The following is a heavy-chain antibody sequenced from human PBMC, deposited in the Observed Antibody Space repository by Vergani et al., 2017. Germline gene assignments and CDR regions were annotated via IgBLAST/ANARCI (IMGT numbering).Heavy chain of an antibody. CDR3: VRDVRVSRT. V-gene: IGHV3-23*04. CDR2: ISGSGGST. CDR1: GFIFSDHY. J-gene: IGHJ3*01. Sequence: EVQVVESGGGLVQPGGSLRLSCAASGFIFSDHYMDWVRQAPGKGLEWVSAISGSGGSTYYADSVKGRFTISRDNSKNTLYLQMNSLRAEDTAVYYCVRDVRVSRTWGQGTLVAVSS.